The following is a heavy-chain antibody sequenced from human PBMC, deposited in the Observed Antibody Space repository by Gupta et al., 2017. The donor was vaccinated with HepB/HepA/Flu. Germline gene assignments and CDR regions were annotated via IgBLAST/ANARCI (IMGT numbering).Heavy chain of an antibody. Sequence: QVQLVQSGAEVKKPGASVKVSCKPSGYTFTSYDINWVRQATGQGLEWMGWMNPNSGNTGYAQKFQGRVTITRNTSISTAYMELSSLRSEDTAVYYCARALPQIVPAAPLSYYYMDVWGKGTTVTGSS. CDR1: GYTFTSYD. V-gene: IGHV1-8*03. CDR3: ARALPQIVPAAPLSYYYMDV. D-gene: IGHD2-2*01. CDR2: MNPNSGNT. J-gene: IGHJ6*03.